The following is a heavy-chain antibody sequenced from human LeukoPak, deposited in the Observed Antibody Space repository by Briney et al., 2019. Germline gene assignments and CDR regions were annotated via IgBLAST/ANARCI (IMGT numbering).Heavy chain of an antibody. V-gene: IGHV3-23*01. Sequence: GGTLRLSCAASGFTFSDFGMSWVRQAPGKGLEWVSLISGSGDSTYYADSVKGRFTISRDNSKNTLNLQMNSLRAEDTAVYYCARDLGQYYDTSDNWFDPWGQGTLVTVSS. CDR2: ISGSGDST. D-gene: IGHD3-22*01. J-gene: IGHJ5*02. CDR1: GFTFSDFG. CDR3: ARDLGQYYDTSDNWFDP.